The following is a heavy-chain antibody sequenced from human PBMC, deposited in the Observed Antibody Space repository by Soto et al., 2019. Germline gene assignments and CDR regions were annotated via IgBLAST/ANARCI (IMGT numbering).Heavy chain of an antibody. V-gene: IGHV3-66*01. CDR1: GFTVSSNY. D-gene: IGHD3-10*01. Sequence: GGSLRLSCAASGFTVSSNYMSWVRQAPGKGLEWVSVIYSGGSTYYADSVKGRFTISRDNSKNTLYLQMNSLRAEDTAVYYCARGRSRARGGMDVWGQGTTVTVSS. CDR2: IYSGGST. CDR3: ARGRSRARGGMDV. J-gene: IGHJ6*02.